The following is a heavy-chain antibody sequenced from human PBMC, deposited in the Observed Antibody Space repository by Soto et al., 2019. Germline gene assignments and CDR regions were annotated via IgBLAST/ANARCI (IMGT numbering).Heavy chain of an antibody. CDR2: IYYSGNT. CDR3: VRVALGAVGRFDT. Sequence: QVQLQESGPGLVKPSETLSLTCTVSGDSIFPYSWSWIRQPPGKGLEWIGYIYYSGNTHYNPSLESRVTISVDTSKNQFSLRLTSVTAADTAVYYCVRVALGAVGRFDTWGQGTLVTVSS. D-gene: IGHD1-26*01. J-gene: IGHJ4*02. CDR1: GDSIFPYS. V-gene: IGHV4-59*01.